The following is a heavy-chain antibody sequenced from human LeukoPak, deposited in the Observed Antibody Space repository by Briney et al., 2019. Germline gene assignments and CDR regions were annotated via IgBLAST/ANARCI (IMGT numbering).Heavy chain of an antibody. CDR2: INQDGSEK. D-gene: IGHD3-9*01. CDR3: AKEGVTGYYGNYMDV. Sequence: GGSLRLSCAASGFTFSSYWMSWVRQAPGKGLEWVGNINQDGSEKYYVDSVKGRFTISRDNAKNSLYLQMNSLRAEDTAVYYCAKEGVTGYYGNYMDVWGKGTTVTVSS. J-gene: IGHJ6*03. V-gene: IGHV3-7*01. CDR1: GFTFSSYW.